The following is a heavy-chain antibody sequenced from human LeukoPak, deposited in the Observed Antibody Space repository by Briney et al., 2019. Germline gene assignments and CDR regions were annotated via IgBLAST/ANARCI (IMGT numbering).Heavy chain of an antibody. CDR3: ARFSGSSLSHNWFDP. CDR1: GYSFTSYW. J-gene: IGHJ5*02. V-gene: IGHV5-51*04. Sequence: GEPLKISCKGSGYSFTSYWIGWVRQMPGKGLEWMGIIHPGDSDTRYSPSFQGKVTISANQPISTAYLQRSSLKASDTAMYYCARFSGSSLSHNWFDPWGQGTLVTVSS. CDR2: IHPGDSDT. D-gene: IGHD2-15*01.